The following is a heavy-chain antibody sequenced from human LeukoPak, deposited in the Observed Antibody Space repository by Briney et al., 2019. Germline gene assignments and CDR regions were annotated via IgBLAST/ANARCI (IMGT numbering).Heavy chain of an antibody. CDR3: ARGYDYGDYWFDP. CDR1: GGSITSGNYY. J-gene: IGHJ5*02. Sequence: SETLSLTCTVSGGSITSGNYYWTCIRQPAGKGLEWIGRIYTGGSTNYNPSLKSRVPISIDTSKNQFSLNLSSVTAADTAVYYCARGYDYGDYWFDPWGQGTLVTVSS. D-gene: IGHD4-17*01. CDR2: IYTGGST. V-gene: IGHV4-61*02.